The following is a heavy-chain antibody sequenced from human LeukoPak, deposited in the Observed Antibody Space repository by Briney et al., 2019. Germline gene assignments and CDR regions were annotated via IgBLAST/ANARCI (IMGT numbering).Heavy chain of an antibody. J-gene: IGHJ4*02. CDR3: AKDILPRLAIFFDY. D-gene: IGHD2/OR15-2a*01. Sequence: GGSLRLSYAASGFTFSSYAMSWVRQAPGKGLEWVSAISGSGGSTYYADSVKGRFTISRDNSKNTLYLQMNSLRAEDTAVYYCAKDILPRLAIFFDYWGQGTLVTVSS. CDR2: ISGSGGST. CDR1: GFTFSSYA. V-gene: IGHV3-23*01.